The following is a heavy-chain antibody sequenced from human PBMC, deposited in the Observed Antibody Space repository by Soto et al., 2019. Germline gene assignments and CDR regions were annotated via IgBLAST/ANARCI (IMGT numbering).Heavy chain of an antibody. CDR1: GGSISRYG. Sequence: QVQLQESGPGLVKPSETLSLTCVVSGGSISRYGWSWIRQPPGKGLEWIGYIFYNGTTSYNSSLKSRVTISVDLSKNHLSLTLASVTAADTAVYYCARSFFPWGQGTLVVVSS. CDR2: IFYNGTT. V-gene: IGHV4-59*01. CDR3: ARSFFP. J-gene: IGHJ5*02.